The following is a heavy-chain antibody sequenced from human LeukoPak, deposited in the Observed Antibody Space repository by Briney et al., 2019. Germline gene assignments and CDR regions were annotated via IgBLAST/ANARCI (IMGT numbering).Heavy chain of an antibody. CDR1: GFTFSSYS. CDR3: ARGSGYDLDDY. Sequence: GGSLRLSCAASGFTFSSYSMNWVRQAPGKGLEWVSSISGSSSYIYYADSVKGRFTISRDNSKNTLYLQMNSLRAEDTAVYYCARGSGYDLDDYWGQGTLVTVSS. J-gene: IGHJ4*02. V-gene: IGHV3-21*01. CDR2: ISGSSSYI. D-gene: IGHD5-12*01.